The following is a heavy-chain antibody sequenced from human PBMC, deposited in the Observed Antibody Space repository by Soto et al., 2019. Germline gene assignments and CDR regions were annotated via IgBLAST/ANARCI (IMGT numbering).Heavy chain of an antibody. CDR3: ARDGPDDGSGSYRPTYNWCDP. D-gene: IGHD3-10*01. CDR2: INHSGST. V-gene: IGHV4-34*01. Sequence: QVQLQQWGAGLLKPSETLSLTCAVYGGSFSGYYWIWIRQPPGKGLEWLGEINHSGSTNYNPSLKRRVPRSVDTSKKQFSLKLSSVTAADTAVYYCARDGPDDGSGSYRPTYNWCDPWGQGTLVTVSS. CDR1: GGSFSGYY. J-gene: IGHJ5*02.